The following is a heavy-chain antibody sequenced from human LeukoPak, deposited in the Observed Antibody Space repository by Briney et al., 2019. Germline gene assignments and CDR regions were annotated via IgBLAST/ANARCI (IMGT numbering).Heavy chain of an antibody. J-gene: IGHJ5*02. CDR1: GFTFDDYA. Sequence: GGSLRLSCAASGFTFDDYAMHWVRQAPGKGLEWVSGISWNSGSIGYADSVKGRFTISRDNAKNSLYLQMNSLRAEDMALYYVEKGLSMDPIPRMVSDPWGQGTLVTVSS. CDR2: ISWNSGSI. V-gene: IGHV3-9*03. D-gene: IGHD3-16*01. CDR3: EKGLSMDPIPRMVSDP.